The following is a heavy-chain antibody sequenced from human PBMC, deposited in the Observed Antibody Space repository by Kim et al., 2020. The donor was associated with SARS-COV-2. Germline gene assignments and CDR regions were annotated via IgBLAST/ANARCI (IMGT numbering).Heavy chain of an antibody. V-gene: IGHV3-23*01. D-gene: IGHD3-10*01. J-gene: IGHJ2*01. Sequence: GGSLRLSCAASGFTFSSYAMSWVRQAPGKGLEWVSAISGSGGSTYYADSVKGRFTISRDNSKNTLYLQMNSLRAEDTAVYYCAKDERGYYGSGSYKDWYFDLWGRGTLVTVSS. CDR1: GFTFSSYA. CDR2: ISGSGGST. CDR3: AKDERGYYGSGSYKDWYFDL.